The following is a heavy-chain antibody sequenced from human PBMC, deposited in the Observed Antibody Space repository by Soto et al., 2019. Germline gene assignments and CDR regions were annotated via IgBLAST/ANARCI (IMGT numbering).Heavy chain of an antibody. V-gene: IGHV4-31*03. D-gene: IGHD4-17*01. CDR2: IYYSGST. CDR3: AGRRYGDYSHPFDY. Sequence: QVQLQESGPGLVKPSQTLSLTCTVSGGSISSGGYYWSWIRQHPGKGLEWIGYIYYSGSTYYNPSVKRRVTVSVDTSKNQCSLKLSSVTAADTAVYYCAGRRYGDYSHPFDYWGQGTLVTVSS. J-gene: IGHJ4*02. CDR1: GGSISSGGYY.